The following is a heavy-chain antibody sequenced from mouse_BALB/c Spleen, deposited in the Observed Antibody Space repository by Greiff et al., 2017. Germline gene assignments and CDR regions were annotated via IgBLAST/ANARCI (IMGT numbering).Heavy chain of an antibody. J-gene: IGHJ2*01. Sequence: EVKLVESGPGLVKPSQSLSLTCTVTGYSITSDYAWNWIRQFPGNKLEWMGYISYSGSTSYNPSLKSRISITRDTSKNQFFLQLNSVTTEDTATYYCARWRVVAPFDYWGQGTTLTVSS. D-gene: IGHD1-1*01. V-gene: IGHV3-2*02. CDR3: ARWRVVAPFDY. CDR1: GYSITSDYA. CDR2: ISYSGST.